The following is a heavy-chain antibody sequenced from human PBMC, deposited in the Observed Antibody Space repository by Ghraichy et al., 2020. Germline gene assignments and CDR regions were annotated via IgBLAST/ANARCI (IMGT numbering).Heavy chain of an antibody. CDR2: TRNKANSYTT. Sequence: GGSLRLSCAASGFTFSDHYMDWVRQAPGKGLEWVGRTRNKANSYTTEYAASVKGRFTISRDDSKNSLYLQMSSLKTEDTAVYYCARVRGSGWSESYFYYWGQGALVTVSS. D-gene: IGHD6-19*01. CDR1: GFTFSDHY. CDR3: ARVRGSGWSESYFYY. V-gene: IGHV3-72*01. J-gene: IGHJ4*02.